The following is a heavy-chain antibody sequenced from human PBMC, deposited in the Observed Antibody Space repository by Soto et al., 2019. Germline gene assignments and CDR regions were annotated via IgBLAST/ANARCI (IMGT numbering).Heavy chain of an antibody. Sequence: PGGSLRLSCAASGFTFSSYAMSWVRQAPGKGLEWVSAISGSGGSTYYAVSVKGRFTISRDNSKNTLYLQMNSLRAEDTAVYYCAKDRRDGYNIYYYYGMDVWGQGTTVTVSS. CDR3: AKDRRDGYNIYYYYGMDV. CDR1: GFTFSSYA. D-gene: IGHD5-12*01. CDR2: ISGSGGST. J-gene: IGHJ6*02. V-gene: IGHV3-23*01.